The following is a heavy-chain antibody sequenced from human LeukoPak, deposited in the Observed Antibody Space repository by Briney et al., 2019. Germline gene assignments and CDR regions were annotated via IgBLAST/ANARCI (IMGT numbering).Heavy chain of an antibody. V-gene: IGHV6-1*01. CDR3: ARRLTQYDCFDP. Sequence: SQTLSLTRAISGDSVSSNSVTWNWIKQSPSRGLEWLGRTYYRSTWYNDYAVSVRGRITVNPDTSKNQFSLHLNSVTPEDTAVYYCARRLTQYDCFDPWGQGILVTVSS. CDR2: TYYRSTWYN. J-gene: IGHJ5*02. D-gene: IGHD2-2*01. CDR1: GDSVSSNSVT.